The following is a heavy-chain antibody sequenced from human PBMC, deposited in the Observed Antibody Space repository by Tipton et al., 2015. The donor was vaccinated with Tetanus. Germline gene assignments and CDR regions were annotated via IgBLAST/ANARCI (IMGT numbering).Heavy chain of an antibody. V-gene: IGHV1-2*02. J-gene: IGHJ4*02. D-gene: IGHD3-10*01. CDR1: GYTFTGYY. CDR2: INPNSGGT. Sequence: QLVQSGAEVKKPGASVKVSCKASGYTFTGYYMHWVRQAPGQGLEWMGWINPNSGGTNYAQKFQGRVTMTRDTSISTAYMELSRLRSDDTAVYYCASTRDLYYGSGSPLDYWGQGTLVTVSS. CDR3: ASTRDLYYGSGSPLDY.